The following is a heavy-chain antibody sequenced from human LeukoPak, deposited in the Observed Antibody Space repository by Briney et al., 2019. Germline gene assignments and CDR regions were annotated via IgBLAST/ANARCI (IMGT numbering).Heavy chain of an antibody. CDR3: AKGGRDGYNQVAY. D-gene: IGHD5-24*01. CDR2: ISGSGGST. CDR1: GFTFSSYA. V-gene: IGHV3-23*01. Sequence: GGSLRLSCAASGFTFSSYAMSWVRQAPGKELDWVSAISGSGGSTYYADSVKGRFTISRDNSKNTLYLQMNSLGAEDTSVYYCAKGGRDGYNQVAYWGQGTLVTVSS. J-gene: IGHJ4*02.